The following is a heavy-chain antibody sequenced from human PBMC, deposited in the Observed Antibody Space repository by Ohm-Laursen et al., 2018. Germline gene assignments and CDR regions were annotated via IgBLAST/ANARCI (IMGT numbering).Heavy chain of an antibody. V-gene: IGHV3-9*01. CDR1: GFTFDDYA. J-gene: IGHJ3*02. CDR3: AKAYYDSDAFDI. CDR2: ISWNSGSI. D-gene: IGHD3-22*01. Sequence: SLRLSCAASGFTFDDYAMHWVRQAPGKGLEWVSGISWNSGSIGYADSVKGRFTISRDNAKNSLYPQMNSLRAEDTALYYCAKAYYDSDAFDIWGQGTMVTVSS.